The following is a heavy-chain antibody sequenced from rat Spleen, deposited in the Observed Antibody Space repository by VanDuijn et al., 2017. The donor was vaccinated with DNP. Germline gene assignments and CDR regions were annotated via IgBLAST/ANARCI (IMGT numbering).Heavy chain of an antibody. V-gene: IGHV4-2*01. CDR3: ARGPNFGGYPDFFDY. J-gene: IGHJ2*01. D-gene: IGHD1-11*01. CDR1: GFNFTEHL. Sequence: EVKLVESGGGLVQPGRSLKLSCAASGFNFTEHLMGWVRPSPGKWLGWIGQINKDSSTRNYTPSLKDKFTISRYNAQNTLYLQMSKLGSEDTAIYYCARGPNFGGYPDFFDYWGQGVMVTVSS. CDR2: INKDSSTR.